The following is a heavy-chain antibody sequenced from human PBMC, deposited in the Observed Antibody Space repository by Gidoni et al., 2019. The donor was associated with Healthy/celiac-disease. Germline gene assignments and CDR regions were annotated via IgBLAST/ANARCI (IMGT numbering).Heavy chain of an antibody. Sequence: QVQLVQSGAEVKKPGASVTVSCKASGYTLTSYYMHWVRQAPGQGLEWMGLINPRGGSTSYAQKFQGRGTMTRDTSTSTVYMELSSLRSEDTAVYYCARGPKGAAAGDGGLDFDYWGQGTLVTVSS. V-gene: IGHV1-46*01. CDR3: ARGPKGAAAGDGGLDFDY. CDR1: GYTLTSYY. J-gene: IGHJ4*02. D-gene: IGHD6-13*01. CDR2: INPRGGST.